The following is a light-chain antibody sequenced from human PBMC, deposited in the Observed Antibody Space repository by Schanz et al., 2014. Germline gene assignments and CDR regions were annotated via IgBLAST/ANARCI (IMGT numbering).Light chain of an antibody. V-gene: IGKV3-20*01. CDR1: LSVSSNY. Sequence: EIVLTQSPGTLSLSPGERATLSCRASLSVSSNYLAWYQQKPGQAPRLLIYAASSRATGIPDRFSGSGSGTDFTLTISRLEPEDFAVYSCQQYGTSPRTFGQGTKVEI. CDR3: QQYGTSPRT. J-gene: IGKJ1*01. CDR2: AAS.